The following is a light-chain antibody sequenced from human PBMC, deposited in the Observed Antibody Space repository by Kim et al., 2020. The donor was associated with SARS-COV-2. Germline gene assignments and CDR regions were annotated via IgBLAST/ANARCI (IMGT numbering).Light chain of an antibody. CDR1: QSVSQW. Sequence: LSTSVGDRVTITCRASQSVSQWLAWYQQKPGKAPKVLIYETSKLKSGVPSRFSGSGFGTEFTLTISSLQPDDFATYYCQQYNTWYTFGQGTKLEI. J-gene: IGKJ2*01. CDR2: ETS. CDR3: QQYNTWYT. V-gene: IGKV1-5*03.